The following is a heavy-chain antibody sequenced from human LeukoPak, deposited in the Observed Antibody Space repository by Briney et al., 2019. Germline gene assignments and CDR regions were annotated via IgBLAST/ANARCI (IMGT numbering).Heavy chain of an antibody. V-gene: IGHV1-46*01. CDR1: GYTFTNYY. Sequence: ASVKVSCKASGYTFTNYYIHWVRQAPGQGLERMGIINPSGGSTTYLQKFQGRVIMTRDTSTRTVYMGLSSLRSDDTAMYYCASDILTGDDALDFWGQGTMVTVSS. D-gene: IGHD3-9*01. J-gene: IGHJ3*01. CDR2: INPSGGST. CDR3: ASDILTGDDALDF.